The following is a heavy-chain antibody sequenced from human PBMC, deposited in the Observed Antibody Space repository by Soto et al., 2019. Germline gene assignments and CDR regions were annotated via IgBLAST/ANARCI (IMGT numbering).Heavy chain of an antibody. D-gene: IGHD3-22*01. CDR2: INPSGGST. Sequence: GASVKVSCKASGYTFTSYYMHWVRQAPGQGLEWMGIINPSGGSTSYAQKFQGRVTMTRDTSTSTVYMELSSLRSEDTAVYYCARVGGNKYYYDSSGSPFDPWGQGTLVTVSS. CDR1: GYTFTSYY. V-gene: IGHV1-46*03. CDR3: ARVGGNKYYYDSSGSPFDP. J-gene: IGHJ5*02.